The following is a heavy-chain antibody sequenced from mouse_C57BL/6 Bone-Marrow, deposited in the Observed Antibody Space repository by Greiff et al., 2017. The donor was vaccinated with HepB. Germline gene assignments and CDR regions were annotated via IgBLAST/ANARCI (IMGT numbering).Heavy chain of an antibody. CDR1: GYTFTSYW. D-gene: IGHD2-5*01. V-gene: IGHV1-64*01. Sequence: QVQLQQPGAELVKPGASVKLSCKASGYTFTSYWMHWVKQRPGQGLEWIGMIHPNSGSTNYNEKFKSKATLTVDKSSSTAYMQLRSLTSEDSAVYYCARDYSNFTLYYFDYWGQGTTLTVSS. CDR2: IHPNSGST. CDR3: ARDYSNFTLYYFDY. J-gene: IGHJ2*01.